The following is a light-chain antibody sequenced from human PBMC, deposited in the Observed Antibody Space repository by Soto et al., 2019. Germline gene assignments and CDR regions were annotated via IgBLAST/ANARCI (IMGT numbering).Light chain of an antibody. Sequence: EIVLTQSPGTLSLSPGEGATLSCRSSQIVSSGYLAWYQQKPGQAPRLLMFGAAIRATGNPDRFSGSGSETDFPITISRLEPEHFAVYYCQQYSRPLTFGQGTRLEI. CDR1: QIVSSGY. CDR3: QQYSRPLT. CDR2: GAA. V-gene: IGKV3-20*01. J-gene: IGKJ5*01.